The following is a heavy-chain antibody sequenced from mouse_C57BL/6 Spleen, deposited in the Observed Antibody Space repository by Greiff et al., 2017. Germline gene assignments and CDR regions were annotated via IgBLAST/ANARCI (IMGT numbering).Heavy chain of an antibody. V-gene: IGHV7-3*01. CDR3: ASSPSYYGSSLSYWYFDV. CDR2: IRNKANGYTT. J-gene: IGHJ1*03. Sequence: EVQVVESGGGLVQPGGSLSLSCAASGFTFTDYYMSWVRQPPGKALEWLGFIRNKANGYTTEYSASVKGRFTISRDNSQSILYLQMNALRAEDSATYYCASSPSYYGSSLSYWYFDVWGTGTTVTVSS. D-gene: IGHD1-1*01. CDR1: GFTFTDYY.